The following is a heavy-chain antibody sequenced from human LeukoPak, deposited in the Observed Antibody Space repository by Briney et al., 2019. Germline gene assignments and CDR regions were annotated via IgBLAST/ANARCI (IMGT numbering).Heavy chain of an antibody. CDR3: ARRGYSYGHNTNWFDP. J-gene: IGHJ5*02. Sequence: GESLQISCKDSGYSFTSYWIGWVRQLPGKGLEWMGIIYPGDSDTRYSPSFQGQVTISADKSITTAYLQWSSLKASDTAMYYCARRGYSYGHNTNWFDPWGQGTLVTVSS. CDR1: GYSFTSYW. V-gene: IGHV5-51*01. CDR2: IYPGDSDT. D-gene: IGHD5-18*01.